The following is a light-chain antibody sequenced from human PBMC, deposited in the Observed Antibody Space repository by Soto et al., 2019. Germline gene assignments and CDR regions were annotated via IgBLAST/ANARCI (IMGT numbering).Light chain of an antibody. J-gene: IGLJ1*01. CDR3: SSYAGTHIV. Sequence: QSALTQPPSPSGSPGQSVAISCPGTSIDVGGYNYVSWYQQHPGKAPKLMIYDVSKRPSGVPDRFSGSKSGNTASLTVSGLQAEDEADYYCSSYAGTHIVFGTGTKVTVL. CDR2: DVS. V-gene: IGLV2-8*01. CDR1: SIDVGGYNY.